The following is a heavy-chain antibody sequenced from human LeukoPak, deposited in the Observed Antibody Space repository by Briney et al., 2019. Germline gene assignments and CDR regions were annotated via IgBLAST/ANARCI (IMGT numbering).Heavy chain of an antibody. D-gene: IGHD2-2*01. V-gene: IGHV3-23*01. CDR1: GFTFSSYA. CDR3: AKTHHCSSTSCHGYFDL. Sequence: GGSLRLSCAASGFTFSSYAMSWVRQAPGKGLEWVSAISGSGGSTYYADSVKGRFTISRDNSKNTLYLQMNSLRAEDTAVYYCAKTHHCSSTSCHGYFDLWGRGTLVTVSS. CDR2: ISGSGGST. J-gene: IGHJ2*01.